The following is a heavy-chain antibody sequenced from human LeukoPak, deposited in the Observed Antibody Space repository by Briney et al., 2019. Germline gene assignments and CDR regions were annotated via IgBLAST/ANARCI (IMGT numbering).Heavy chain of an antibody. J-gene: IGHJ4*02. CDR2: ISNNGGYT. CDR3: ARDPVAGHLDY. V-gene: IGHV3-23*01. CDR1: GFTFSSSA. Sequence: GGSLRLSCAASGFTFSSSAMSWVRQAPGKGLEWVSAISNNGGYTYYADSVQGRFTISRDNSKSTLCLQMNSLRAEDTAVYYCARDPVAGHLDYWGQGTLVTVSS. D-gene: IGHD6-19*01.